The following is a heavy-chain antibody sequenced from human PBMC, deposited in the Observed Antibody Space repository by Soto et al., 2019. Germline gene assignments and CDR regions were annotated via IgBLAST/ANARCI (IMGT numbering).Heavy chain of an antibody. D-gene: IGHD2-15*01. CDR3: ARDNRGGFQDYDAFDI. J-gene: IGHJ3*02. V-gene: IGHV3-53*04. Sequence: EVQLVESGGGLVQPGGSLRLSCAASGFTVSSNYMSWVRQAPGKGLEWVSVIYSGGSTYYADSVKGRFTISRHNSKNTLYLEMESLRAEDTAVYYCARDNRGGFQDYDAFDIWGQGTMVTVSS. CDR1: GFTVSSNY. CDR2: IYSGGST.